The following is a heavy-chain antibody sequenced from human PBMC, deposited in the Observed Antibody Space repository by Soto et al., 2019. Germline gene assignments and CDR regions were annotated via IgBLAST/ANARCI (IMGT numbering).Heavy chain of an antibody. CDR3: AGSPIAALTIDY. Sequence: PGGSLRLSCAASGFTFSSYSMNWVRQAPGKGLEWVSSISSSSSYIYYADSVKGRFTISRDNAKNSLYLQMNSLRAEDTAVYYCAGSPIAALTIDYWGQGTLVTVSS. V-gene: IGHV3-21*01. J-gene: IGHJ4*02. CDR2: ISSSSSYI. CDR1: GFTFSSYS. D-gene: IGHD6-6*01.